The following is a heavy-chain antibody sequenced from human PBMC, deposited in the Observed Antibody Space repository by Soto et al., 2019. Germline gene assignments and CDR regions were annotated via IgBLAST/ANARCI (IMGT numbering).Heavy chain of an antibody. D-gene: IGHD3-22*01. CDR2: MNPNSGNT. CDR1: GYTFTSYD. CDR3: ARTSRGYYDSSGYPVWWFDP. J-gene: IGHJ5*02. V-gene: IGHV1-8*01. Sequence: ASVKVSCKASGYTFTSYDINWVRQATGQGLEWMGWMNPNSGNTGYAQKFQGRVTMTRNTSISTAYMELSSLRSEDTAVYYCARTSRGYYDSSGYPVWWFDPWGQGTLVTVSS.